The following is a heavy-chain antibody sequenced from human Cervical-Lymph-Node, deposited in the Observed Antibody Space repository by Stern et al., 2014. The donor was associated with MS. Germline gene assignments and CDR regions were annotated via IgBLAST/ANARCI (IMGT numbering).Heavy chain of an antibody. CDR3: ARGIVTNRPAATLHNLFDP. J-gene: IGHJ5*02. CDR1: GGTFSSAYA. CDR2: IIPLLGLA. D-gene: IGHD2-15*01. Sequence: VQLVESGAEVKKPGSSVNVSCKASGGTFSSAYAVTWVRQAPGQGLEWMGRIIPLLGLANYAQKFQTRLTITADKSSSTVYMRLSNLTSEDTALYYCARGIVTNRPAATLHNLFDPWGQGTLVTVSS. V-gene: IGHV1-69*04.